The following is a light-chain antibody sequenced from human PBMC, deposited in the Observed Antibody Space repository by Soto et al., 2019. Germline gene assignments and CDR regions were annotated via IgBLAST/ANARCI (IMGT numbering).Light chain of an antibody. Sequence: QSALTQPPSASGSPGQSVTISCTGTSGDVGGYDYVSWYQQHPGKAPKLMIYEVNKRPSGVPDRFSGSKSGNTASLTVSGLQAEDEADYYCSSYAGNNIVLFGGGTKVTVL. CDR1: SGDVGGYDY. V-gene: IGLV2-8*01. CDR3: SSYAGNNIVL. CDR2: EVN. J-gene: IGLJ2*01.